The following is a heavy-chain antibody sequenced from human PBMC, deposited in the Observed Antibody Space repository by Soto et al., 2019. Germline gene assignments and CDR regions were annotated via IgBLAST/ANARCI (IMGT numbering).Heavy chain of an antibody. CDR2: IIPVFGTT. CDR1: GGTFNSFG. D-gene: IGHD3-16*01. Sequence: QVHVVQSGAEVKKPGSSVKVTCKAFGGTFNSFGINWVRQAPGQGLEWMGGIIPVFGTTKYAQKFRDRVTLVADGSTSTSYMELSSLTSYDTAVYDCAIEVWGRWGYYLDSWGQGTLVTVSS. J-gene: IGHJ4*02. V-gene: IGHV1-69*01. CDR3: AIEVWGRWGYYLDS.